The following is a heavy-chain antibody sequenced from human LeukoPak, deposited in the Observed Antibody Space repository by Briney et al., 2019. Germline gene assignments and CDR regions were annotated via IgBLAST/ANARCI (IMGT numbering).Heavy chain of an antibody. D-gene: IGHD2-2*03. CDR2: IYYSGST. Sequence: SETLSLTCTVSGGSLSNYYWSWIRQPPGKGLEWIGYIYYSGSTNYNPSLKSRVTISVDTSKNQFSLKLSSVTAADTAVYYCARTGYCSSTSCYWGLNYYYGMDVWGQGTTVTVSS. CDR3: ARTGYCSSTSCYWGLNYYYGMDV. CDR1: GGSLSNYY. J-gene: IGHJ6*02. V-gene: IGHV4-59*08.